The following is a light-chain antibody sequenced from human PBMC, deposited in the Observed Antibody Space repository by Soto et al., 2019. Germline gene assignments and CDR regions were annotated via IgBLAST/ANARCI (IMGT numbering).Light chain of an antibody. CDR1: SSDVGGYNY. CDR2: EVS. J-gene: IGLJ2*01. Sequence: QSVLTQPASVSGSPGPSITISCTGTSSDVGGYNYVSWYQQHPGKAPKLMIYEVSNRPSGVSNRFSGSTSGNTASLTISGLQAEDEADYYCSSYTSSSTLVFGGGTKLTVL. CDR3: SSYTSSSTLV. V-gene: IGLV2-14*01.